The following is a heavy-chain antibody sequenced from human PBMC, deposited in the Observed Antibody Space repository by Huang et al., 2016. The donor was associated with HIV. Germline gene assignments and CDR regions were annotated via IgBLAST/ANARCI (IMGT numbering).Heavy chain of an antibody. CDR3: ARDPKYHRIGYYRQRRGIDI. CDR1: GYTFTSYG. V-gene: IGHV1-18*01. J-gene: IGHJ3*02. CDR2: ISAYSSDT. D-gene: IGHD3-22*01. Sequence: QIQLMQSGPELKQPRASVKVSCKASGYTFTSYGITWVRQAPGKGPEWMGWISAYSSDTEYAQKFQGRVTLTTDTSTNIAYMELRSLRSDDTAKYYCARDPKYHRIGYYRQRRGIDIWGQGTMVIVSS.